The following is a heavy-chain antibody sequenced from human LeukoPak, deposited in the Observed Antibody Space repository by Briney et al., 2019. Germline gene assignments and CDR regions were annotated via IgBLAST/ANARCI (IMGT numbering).Heavy chain of an antibody. Sequence: AETLSLTCTVPGFSISSTTLYWVWVRQSPGQGLVWIATIYYSGTTYYNPFLKSRVTISVDTSKNPFSLKLTSVTPADTAIYYCAGAPAGGSDWLSPFDYWGQGTLVTVSS. CDR3: AGAPAGGSDWLSPFDY. CDR1: GFSISSTTLY. CDR2: IYYSGTT. J-gene: IGHJ4*02. V-gene: IGHV4-39*01. D-gene: IGHD3-9*01.